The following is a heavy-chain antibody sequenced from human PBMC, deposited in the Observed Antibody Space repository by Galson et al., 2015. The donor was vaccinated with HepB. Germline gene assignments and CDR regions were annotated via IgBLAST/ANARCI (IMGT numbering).Heavy chain of an antibody. J-gene: IGHJ5*02. CDR1: GYTFTSYS. Sequence: SVKVSCKASGYTFTSYSMHWVRQAPGQGLEWMGIINPSGSSTNYAQKFQDRVTMTRDTSTGTVYMEMNSLRSEDTAVYYCARVGHGSWYSSRPNWFDPWGQGTLVTVSS. V-gene: IGHV1-46*01. CDR3: ARVGHGSWYSSRPNWFDP. D-gene: IGHD6-13*01. CDR2: INPSGSST.